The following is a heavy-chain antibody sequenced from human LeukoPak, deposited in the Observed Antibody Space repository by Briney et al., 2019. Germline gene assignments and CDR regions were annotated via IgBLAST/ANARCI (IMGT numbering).Heavy chain of an antibody. J-gene: IGHJ3*02. Sequence: GGSLRLSCAASGFTFSRHGMHWVRQAPGKGLEWVALISYDGSDKYYADSVKGRFTISRDNSKNTLYLQMNSLRAEDTAVYYCARVLRDYDSRAYDAFDIWGQGTMVTVSS. CDR3: ARVLRDYDSRAYDAFDI. CDR1: GFTFSRHG. V-gene: IGHV3-30*03. D-gene: IGHD3-22*01. CDR2: ISYDGSDK.